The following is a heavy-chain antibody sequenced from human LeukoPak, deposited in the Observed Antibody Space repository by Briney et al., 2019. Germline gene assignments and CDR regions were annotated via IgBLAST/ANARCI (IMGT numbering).Heavy chain of an antibody. D-gene: IGHD6-6*01. Sequence: KPSETLSLTCTVSGGSISDYYWTWIRQPAGRGLEWIGRIYTTTGSTHYSPSLKSRVTMSVDTSKNQVSLRLTSVTAADTAVYYCARVRGIPTRAGAVYYYGVDVWGQGTTVTVSS. V-gene: IGHV4-4*07. CDR1: GGSISDYY. CDR2: IYTTTGST. J-gene: IGHJ6*02. CDR3: ARVRGIPTRAGAVYYYGVDV.